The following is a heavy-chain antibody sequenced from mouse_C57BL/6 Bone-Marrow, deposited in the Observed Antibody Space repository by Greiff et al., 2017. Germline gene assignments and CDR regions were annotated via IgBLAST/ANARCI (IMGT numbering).Heavy chain of an antibody. CDR1: GYTFTSYW. CDR2: IDPSDSYT. CDR3: ARGLGPGLFDY. J-gene: IGHJ2*01. Sequence: QVQLQQPGAELVKPGASVKLSCKASGYTFTSYWMQWVKQRPGQGLEWIGEIDPSDSYTNYTQKFKCKATLTVDTSSSTAYMQLSSLTSEDSAVYYCARGLGPGLFDYWGQGTTLTVSS. V-gene: IGHV1-50*01. D-gene: IGHD3-1*01.